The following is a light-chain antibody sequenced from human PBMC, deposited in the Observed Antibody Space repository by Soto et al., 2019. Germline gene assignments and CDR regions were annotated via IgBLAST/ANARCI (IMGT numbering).Light chain of an antibody. CDR3: QQYGSSPRT. J-gene: IGKJ1*01. Sequence: EIVLTQSPDTLSLSPGERATLSCRASQSVGSNYLAWYQQKPGQAPRLLMYGASSRATGIPDRFSGSGSGTDFTLTISRLEPEDFAVYYCQQYGSSPRTFGQGTKVDIK. V-gene: IGKV3-20*01. CDR1: QSVGSNY. CDR2: GAS.